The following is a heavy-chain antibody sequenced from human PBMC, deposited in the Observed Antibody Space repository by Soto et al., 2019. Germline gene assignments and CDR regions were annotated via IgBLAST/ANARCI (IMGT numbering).Heavy chain of an antibody. CDR3: ARSSHKESWFDP. CDR2: IHGSGSA. CDR1: NGSISNFY. J-gene: IGHJ5*02. D-gene: IGHD6-13*01. V-gene: IGHV4-4*07. Sequence: SETLSLTCTVSNGSISNFYWNWIRQSAGKGLEWIGRIHGSGSATYNPSLRSRVTMSVDTSKNQFSLKVNSVTGADTPVYYCARSSHKESWFDPWGQGTLVTVSS.